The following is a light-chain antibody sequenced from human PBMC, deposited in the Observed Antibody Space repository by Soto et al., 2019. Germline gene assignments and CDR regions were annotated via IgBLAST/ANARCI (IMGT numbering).Light chain of an antibody. J-gene: IGKJ4*01. Sequence: EIMMTQSPATVSVSPGERATLSCRASQSIRTNVAWYQQKPGQALRLLIYDASTRATGLSSSFSGSGSGTEFTLTISSLQSEDVAIYYCQQYNDWLPLTFGGGTRLEI. CDR1: QSIRTN. CDR3: QQYNDWLPLT. V-gene: IGKV3-15*01. CDR2: DAS.